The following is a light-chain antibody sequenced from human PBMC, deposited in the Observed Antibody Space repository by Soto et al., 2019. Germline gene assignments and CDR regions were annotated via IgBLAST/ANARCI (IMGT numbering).Light chain of an antibody. CDR2: AAS. CDR3: QQYYSYPRT. Sequence: AIRRTQSTSSLSASTGDRVTITCLASQGISSYLALYQQKPGKAPKLLIYAASTLQSGVPSRFSGSGSGTDFTLTISCLQSEDFATYYCQQYYSYPRTFGQGTMVDVK. V-gene: IGKV1-8*01. CDR1: QGISSY. J-gene: IGKJ1*01.